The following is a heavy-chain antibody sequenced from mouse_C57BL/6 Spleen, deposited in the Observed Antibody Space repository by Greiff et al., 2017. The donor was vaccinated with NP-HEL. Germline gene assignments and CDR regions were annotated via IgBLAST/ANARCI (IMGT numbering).Heavy chain of an antibody. CDR2: INYDGSST. Sequence: EVQLVESEGGLVQPGSSMKLSCTASGFTFSDYYMAWVRQVPEKGLEWVANINYDGSSTYYLDSLKSRFIISRDNAKNILYLQMSSLKSEDTATYYCAREDYGSRTGFAYWGQGTLGTVSA. V-gene: IGHV5-16*01. CDR3: AREDYGSRTGFAY. D-gene: IGHD1-1*01. CDR1: GFTFSDYY. J-gene: IGHJ3*01.